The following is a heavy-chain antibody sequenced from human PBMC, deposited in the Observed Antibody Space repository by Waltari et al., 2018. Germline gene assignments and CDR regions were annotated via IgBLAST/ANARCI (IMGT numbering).Heavy chain of an antibody. Sequence: EVQLVETGGGLIQPGGSLRLSCAASGFTVSSNYMSWVRQAPGKGLEWVSIIYIGGTTYYADSVKGRFSISRDNSKNTLYLQMNSLRAEDTAVYYCVRDRYCSGSSCYYFDYWGQGTLVTVSS. J-gene: IGHJ4*02. D-gene: IGHD2-15*01. CDR2: IYIGGTT. CDR1: GFTVSSNY. V-gene: IGHV3-53*02. CDR3: VRDRYCSGSSCYYFDY.